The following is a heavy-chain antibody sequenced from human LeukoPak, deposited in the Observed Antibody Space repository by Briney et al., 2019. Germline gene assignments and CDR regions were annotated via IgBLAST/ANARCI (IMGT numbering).Heavy chain of an antibody. CDR2: ISYDGSNK. Sequence: GGSLRLSCAASGFTFSSYGMHWVRQAPGKGLEWVAVISYDGSNKYYADSVKGRFTISRDNSKNTLYLQMNSLRAEDTAVYYCAKDPVPDDTGQLDYWGQGTLVTVSS. CDR3: AKDPVPDDTGQLDY. CDR1: GFTFSSYG. V-gene: IGHV3-30*18. J-gene: IGHJ4*02. D-gene: IGHD3-22*01.